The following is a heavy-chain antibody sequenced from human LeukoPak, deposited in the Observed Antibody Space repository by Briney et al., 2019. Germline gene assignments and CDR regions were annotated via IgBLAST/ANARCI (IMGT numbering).Heavy chain of an antibody. V-gene: IGHV3-23*01. CDR1: GFTFSSYA. D-gene: IGHD1-26*01. CDR2: ISGSGGST. CDR3: AKLDGDSGSYCFDY. Sequence: PGGSLRLSCAASGFTFSSYAMSWVRQAPGMGLEWVSTISGSGGSTYYADSVKGRFTISRDNSKNTLYLQMNSLRAEDTAVYYCAKLDGDSGSYCFDYWGQGTLVTVSS. J-gene: IGHJ4*02.